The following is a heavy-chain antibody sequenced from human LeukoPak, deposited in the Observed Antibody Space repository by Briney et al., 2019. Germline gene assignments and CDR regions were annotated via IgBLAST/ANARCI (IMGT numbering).Heavy chain of an antibody. CDR1: GFTFSSYA. CDR3: ASPYYGSGSYYNYRSGTPRDY. J-gene: IGHJ4*02. D-gene: IGHD3-10*01. Sequence: GRSLRLSCAASGFTFSSYATHWVRQAPGKGLEWVAVISYDGSNKYYADSVKGRFTISRDNSKNTLYLQMNSLRAEDTAVYYCASPYYGSGSYYNYRSGTPRDYWGQGTLVTVSS. V-gene: IGHV3-30*01. CDR2: ISYDGSNK.